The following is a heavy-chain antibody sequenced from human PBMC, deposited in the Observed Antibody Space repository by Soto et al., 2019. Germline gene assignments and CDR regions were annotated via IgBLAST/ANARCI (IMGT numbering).Heavy chain of an antibody. CDR3: ARSLGETTSLFDY. J-gene: IGHJ4*02. D-gene: IGHD1-26*01. CDR1: GYIFIHCF. V-gene: IGHV1-46*01. CDR2: INPSSGTT. Sequence: QVQLVQSGAEMKQPGASVKLSCQASGYIFIHCFMHWVRQAPGQGLEWMGGINPSSGTTTYAQKFQCRVTVTRDTSTSTFYMELSSPGSGDTAMYYCARSLGETTSLFDYWGQGSLVTVSA.